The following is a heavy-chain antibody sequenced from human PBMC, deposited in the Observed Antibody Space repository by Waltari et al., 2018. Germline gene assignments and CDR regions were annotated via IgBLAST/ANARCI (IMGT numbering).Heavy chain of an antibody. D-gene: IGHD3-10*01. CDR1: GFTFSSYA. CDR2: IVGRCGNT. CDR3: AKDQYDRHGADY. V-gene: IGHV3-23*01. J-gene: IGHJ4*02. Sequence: EVQLLESGGGLVQPGGSLRLSCAASGFTFSSYAMSWVRQTPGKGLGGVSTIVGRCGNTYYADCVKGRFTVSRDNSKNTLYLQMSSLRAEDTAVYHCAKDQYDRHGADYWGQGTLVTVSS.